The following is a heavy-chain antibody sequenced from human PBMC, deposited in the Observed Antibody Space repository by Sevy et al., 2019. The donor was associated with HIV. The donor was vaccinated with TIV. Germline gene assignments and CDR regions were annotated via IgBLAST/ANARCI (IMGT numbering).Heavy chain of an antibody. J-gene: IGHJ5*02. D-gene: IGHD3-10*01. CDR2: ISHDGRNNK. Sequence: GGSLRLSCAASGFTFSEFGMHWVRQAPGKGLEWVAVISHDGRNNKYNADSVKGRFPISRDNSKNTLYLQMNSLRADDTAIYYCARDRGEILRSAFKSWGQGTLVTVSS. CDR1: GFTFSEFG. CDR3: ARDRGEILRSAFKS. V-gene: IGHV3-30*04.